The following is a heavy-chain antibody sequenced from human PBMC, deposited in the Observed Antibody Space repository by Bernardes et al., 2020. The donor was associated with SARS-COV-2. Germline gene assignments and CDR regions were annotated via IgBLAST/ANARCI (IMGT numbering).Heavy chain of an antibody. J-gene: IGHJ3*02. CDR3: ARDPMVRGENAFDI. CDR1: GGSISSSSYY. V-gene: IGHV4-39*07. Sequence: SETLSLTCTVSGGSISSSSYYWGWIRQPPGKGLEWIGSIYYSGSTYYNPSLKSRVTISVDTSKNQFSLKLSSVTAADTAVYYCARDPMVRGENAFDIWGQGTMVTVSS. CDR2: IYYSGST. D-gene: IGHD3-10*01.